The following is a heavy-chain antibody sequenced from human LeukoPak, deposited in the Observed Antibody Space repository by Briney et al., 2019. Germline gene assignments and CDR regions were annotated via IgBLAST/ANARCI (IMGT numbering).Heavy chain of an antibody. D-gene: IGHD1-1*01. CDR1: GFTFSGSA. J-gene: IGHJ3*02. V-gene: IGHV3-73*01. Sequence: GGSLKLSCAASGFTFSGSAMHWVRQASGKGLELVGRIRSKANSYATAYAASVKGRFTISRDDSKNTAYLQMNSLKTEDTAVYYCTRSWTTDAFDIWGQGTMVTVSS. CDR2: IRSKANSYAT. CDR3: TRSWTTDAFDI.